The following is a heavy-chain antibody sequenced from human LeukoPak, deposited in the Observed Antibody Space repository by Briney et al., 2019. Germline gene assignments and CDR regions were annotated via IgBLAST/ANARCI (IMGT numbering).Heavy chain of an antibody. V-gene: IGHV3-53*01. J-gene: IGHJ3*02. D-gene: IGHD2-21*02. CDR2: IYSGGST. CDR3: ARGCGGGCQDAFDI. Sequence: GGSLRLSCAASGFTVSSNYMSWVRQAPGKGLEWASVIYSGGSTYYADSVKGRFTISRDNSKNTVYLQMNSLRAEDTAVYYCARGCGGGCQDAFDIWGQGTMVTVSS. CDR1: GFTVSSNY.